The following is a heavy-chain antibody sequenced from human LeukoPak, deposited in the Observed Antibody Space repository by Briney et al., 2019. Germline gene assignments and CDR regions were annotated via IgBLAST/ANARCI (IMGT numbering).Heavy chain of an antibody. J-gene: IGHJ4*02. Sequence: GGSLRLSCTASGFTFGNYALSWFRQAPGRRLEWVAFIRSKTYRGTTEYAASVKGRFTISRDDSKSIAYLQMNTPKTEDTAVCYCARANSFDSSGYYFDYWGQGTLVNVSS. D-gene: IGHD3-22*01. CDR3: ARANSFDSSGYYFDY. CDR2: IRSKTYRGTT. CDR1: GFTFGNYA. V-gene: IGHV3-49*03.